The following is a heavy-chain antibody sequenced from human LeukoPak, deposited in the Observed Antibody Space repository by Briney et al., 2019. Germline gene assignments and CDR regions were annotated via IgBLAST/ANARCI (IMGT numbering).Heavy chain of an antibody. J-gene: IGHJ4*02. Sequence: PGGSLRLSCAASGFTFSSYAMSWVRQAPGKGLEWVSTISGSGGSTYYADSVKGRFTISRDNSKNTLYLQMNSLRAEDTAVYYCAKDLGAPPRYYGSGSGGFFDYWGQGTLVTVSS. V-gene: IGHV3-23*01. CDR1: GFTFSSYA. D-gene: IGHD3-10*01. CDR3: AKDLGAPPRYYGSGSGGFFDY. CDR2: ISGSGGST.